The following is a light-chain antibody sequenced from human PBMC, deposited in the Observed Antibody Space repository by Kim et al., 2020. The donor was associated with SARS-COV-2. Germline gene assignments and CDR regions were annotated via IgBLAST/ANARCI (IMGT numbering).Light chain of an antibody. Sequence: FPVETATLSCSASQMVVITYTTWSHQRRGQPPILLIYGAATRATGIPDRFGCIGSGTGFILTISGLEPRDFTVYYFKQYGTSPRTFGQGTKV. CDR2: GAA. CDR1: QMVVITY. V-gene: IGKV3-20*01. J-gene: IGKJ1*01. CDR3: KQYGTSPRT.